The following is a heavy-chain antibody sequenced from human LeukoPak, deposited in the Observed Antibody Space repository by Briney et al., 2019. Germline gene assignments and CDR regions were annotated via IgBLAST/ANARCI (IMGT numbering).Heavy chain of an antibody. CDR2: ISSSSNYI. CDR1: GFTFSSYS. Sequence: PGGSLRLSCAASGFTFSSYSMNWVRQAPGKGLEWVSSISSSSNYIYYADSVKGRFTISRDNAKNSLYLQMNSLRAEDTAVYYCARRRERTNAFDIWGQGTMVTVSS. CDR3: ARRRERTNAFDI. D-gene: IGHD1-26*01. V-gene: IGHV3-21*01. J-gene: IGHJ3*02.